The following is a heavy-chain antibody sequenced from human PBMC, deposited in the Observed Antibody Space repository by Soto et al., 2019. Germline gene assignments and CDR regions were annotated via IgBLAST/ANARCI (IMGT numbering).Heavy chain of an antibody. CDR1: GGTFSSYA. V-gene: IGHV1-69*13. D-gene: IGHD3-3*01. CDR3: ARVNYDFWSGPHPYYYYGMDV. J-gene: IGHJ6*02. CDR2: IIPIFGTA. Sequence: PSVKVSCKASGGTFSSYAISWVRQAPGQGLGWMGGIIPIFGTANYAQKFQGRVTITADESTSTAYMELSSLRSEDTAVYYCARVNYDFWSGPHPYYYYGMDVWGQGTTVTVSS.